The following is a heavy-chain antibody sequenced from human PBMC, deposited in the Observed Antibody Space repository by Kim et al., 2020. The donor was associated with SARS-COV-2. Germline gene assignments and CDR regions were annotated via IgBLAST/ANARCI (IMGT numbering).Heavy chain of an antibody. CDR1: GFTFGDYA. V-gene: IGHV3-9*01. CDR3: AKAYIDPSGSYDHDAFDI. J-gene: IGHJ3*02. D-gene: IGHD1-26*01. CDR2: ISWNSGSI. Sequence: GGSLRLSCAASGFTFGDYAMHWVRQAPGKGLEWVSGISWNSGSIGYADSVKGRFTISRDNAKNSLYLQMNSLRAEDTALYYCAKAYIDPSGSYDHDAFDIWGQGTMVTVSS.